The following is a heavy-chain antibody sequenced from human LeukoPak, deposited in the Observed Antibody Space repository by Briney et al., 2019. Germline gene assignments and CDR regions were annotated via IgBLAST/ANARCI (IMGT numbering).Heavy chain of an antibody. CDR2: IYHSGNT. D-gene: IGHD3-10*01. CDR3: ARANYRSGTYYVFDFDP. V-gene: IGHV4-59*01. Sequence: KPSETLSLTCNVSADSIKNYYWNWIRQSPGQGLEWIGYIYHSGNTNYNPSLKSRLTMSIDTSKNQFSLKLSYVTAADTAVYYCARANYRSGTYYVFDFDPWGQGTLVTVSS. J-gene: IGHJ5*02. CDR1: ADSIKNYY.